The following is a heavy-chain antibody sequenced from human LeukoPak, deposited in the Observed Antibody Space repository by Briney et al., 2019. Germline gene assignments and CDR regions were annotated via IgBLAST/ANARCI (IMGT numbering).Heavy chain of an antibody. CDR1: GFTFSSYA. J-gene: IGHJ4*02. Sequence: GGSLRLSCAASGFTFSSYAMSWVRQAPGKGLEWVSAISGSGGNTYYAGSVKGRFTISRDNSKNTLYLQMNSLRAEDTAVYYCAKDFWESGLKAFDYWGQGTLVTVSS. V-gene: IGHV3-23*01. CDR3: AKDFWESGLKAFDY. D-gene: IGHD3-3*01. CDR2: ISGSGGNT.